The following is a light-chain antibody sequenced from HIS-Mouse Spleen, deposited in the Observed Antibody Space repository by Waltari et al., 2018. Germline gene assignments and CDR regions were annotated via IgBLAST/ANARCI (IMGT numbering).Light chain of an antibody. CDR1: QSLLHRNGCNY. Sequence: IVMTRSPLSLPVTPGNPASISSRSRQSLLHRNGCNYWDGYLQKPGQSPQLLLYLGSNRASGFTDRFSGSGSGTDFTLKISRVEAEDVGVYYCMQALQTPFTFGPGTKVDIK. CDR2: LGS. V-gene: IGKV2-28*01. CDR3: MQALQTPFT. J-gene: IGKJ3*01.